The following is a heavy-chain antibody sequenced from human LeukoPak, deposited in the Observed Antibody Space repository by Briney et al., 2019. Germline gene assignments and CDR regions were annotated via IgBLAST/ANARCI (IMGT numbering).Heavy chain of an antibody. CDR2: IYSGGST. CDR3: AKDRIAVSGPIDY. Sequence: GGSLRLSCAASGFIVSSNYMSWVRQAPGKGLEWVSVIYSGGSTYYADSVKGRFTISRDNSKNTLYLQMNSLRVEDTAVYYCAKDRIAVSGPIDYWGQGTLVTVSS. CDR1: GFIVSSNY. V-gene: IGHV3-53*01. J-gene: IGHJ4*02. D-gene: IGHD6-19*01.